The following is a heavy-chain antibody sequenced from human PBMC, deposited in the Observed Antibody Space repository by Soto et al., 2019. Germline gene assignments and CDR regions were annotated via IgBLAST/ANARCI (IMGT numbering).Heavy chain of an antibody. J-gene: IGHJ5*02. CDR2: IYYSGST. CDR3: ASYGYCSGGSCYSNWFDP. Sequence: PSETLSLTCTVSGGSISNYYWSWIRQPPGKGLEWIGYIYYSGSTNYNPSLKSRVTISVDTSKNQFSLKLSSVTAADTAVYYCASYGYCSGGSCYSNWFDPWGQGTLVTVSS. D-gene: IGHD2-15*01. CDR1: GGSISNYY. V-gene: IGHV4-59*01.